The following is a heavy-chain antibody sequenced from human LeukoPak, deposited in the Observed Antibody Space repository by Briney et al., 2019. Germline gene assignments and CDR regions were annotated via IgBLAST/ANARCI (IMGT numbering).Heavy chain of an antibody. CDR2: INYSGNT. J-gene: IGHJ6*02. CDR3: ARTSAPRDYYYGMDV. Sequence: SETLSLTCTVSGGSVSSSDYYWGWIRQPPGKGLEWIGSINYSGNTYYNPSLKNRVTISVDTSKNQFSLKLSSVTAADTAVYYCARTSAPRDYYYGMDVWGQGTTVTVSS. CDR1: GGSVSSSDYY. V-gene: IGHV4-39*01.